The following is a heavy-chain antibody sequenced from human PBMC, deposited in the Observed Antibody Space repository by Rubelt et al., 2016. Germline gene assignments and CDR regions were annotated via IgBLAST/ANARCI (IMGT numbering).Heavy chain of an antibody. V-gene: IGHV3-23*01. CDR1: GFTFSSYA. Sequence: EVQLLESGGGLVQPGGSLRLSCAASGFTFSSYAMSWVRQAPGKGLEWVSAISGSGGSTYYADSVKGRFTISRDNSKNTLYLQMNSLKTEDTAVYYCTTDNGGSEYSSSPSFDYWGQGTLVTVSS. J-gene: IGHJ4*02. D-gene: IGHD6-6*01. CDR2: ISGSGGST. CDR3: TTDNGGSEYSSSPSFDY.